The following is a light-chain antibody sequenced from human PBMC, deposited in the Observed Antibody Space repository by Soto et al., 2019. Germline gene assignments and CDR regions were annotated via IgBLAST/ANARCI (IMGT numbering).Light chain of an antibody. V-gene: IGLV2-14*01. CDR3: SSYISRSTL. Sequence: QSALTQPASVSGSPGQSITISCTGTSNDVGGYDYVSWYQQEPGKAPKVIIYEVSNRPSGVSDRFSGSKSGNMASLTISGLQAADEADYYCSSYISRSTLFGTGTKVTVL. J-gene: IGLJ1*01. CDR2: EVS. CDR1: SNDVGGYDY.